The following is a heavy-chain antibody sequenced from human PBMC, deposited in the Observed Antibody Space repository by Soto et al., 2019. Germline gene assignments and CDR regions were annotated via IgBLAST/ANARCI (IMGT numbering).Heavy chain of an antibody. D-gene: IGHD2-15*01. CDR2: INSDGSST. J-gene: IGHJ4*02. V-gene: IGHV3-74*01. CDR1: GFTFSSYW. CDR3: VRTSLVVAAATREDY. Sequence: PGGSLRLSCAASGFTFSSYWMHWVRQAPGKGLVWVSRINSDGSSTSYADSVKGRFTISRDNAKNTLYLQMNSLRAEDTAVYYCVRTSLVVAAATREDYCGQGTLVTVSS.